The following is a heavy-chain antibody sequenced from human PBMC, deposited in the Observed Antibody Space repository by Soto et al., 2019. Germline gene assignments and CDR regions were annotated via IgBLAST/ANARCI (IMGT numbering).Heavy chain of an antibody. V-gene: IGHV4-31*03. CDR1: GGLISNGGYY. D-gene: IGHD5-18*01. CDR3: ARDYGYNYGYYRWFDP. Sequence: TLSLTCSVSGGLISNGGYYWSWIRQHPGKGLEWIGYIYYGASTYYNPSLKSRVTISIDTSKNQFSLKVTSVTAADTAVYYCARDYGYNYGYYRWFDPWGQGTLVTVSS. CDR2: IYYGAST. J-gene: IGHJ5*02.